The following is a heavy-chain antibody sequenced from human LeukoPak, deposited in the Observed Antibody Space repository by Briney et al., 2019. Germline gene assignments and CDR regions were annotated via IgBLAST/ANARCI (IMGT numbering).Heavy chain of an antibody. CDR2: ISYTGST. D-gene: IGHD6-19*01. J-gene: IGHJ3*02. Sequence: SETLSLTCTVSGGSVSSGNYYWNWIRQPPGKGLEWIGYISYTGSTNYNPSLKSRVTVSVDTSKNQFSLKLSSVTAADTAVYYCARGPVAVAGRVFDIWGQGTMVTVSS. CDR3: ARGPVAVAGRVFDI. CDR1: GGSVSSGNYY. V-gene: IGHV4-61*01.